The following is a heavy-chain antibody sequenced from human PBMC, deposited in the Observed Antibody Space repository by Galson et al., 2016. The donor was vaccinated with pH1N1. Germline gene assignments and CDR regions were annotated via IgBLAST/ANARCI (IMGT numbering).Heavy chain of an antibody. CDR1: GGSISSSSYY. CDR3: AGRQVGGTGTFDS. Sequence: LSLTCTVSGGSISSSSYYWRWIRQPPGKGLEWIGSISYSGSTYYTASLKSRVTIYVDTSKNQFSLKLNPVTAEDTAVYYWAGRQVGGTGTFDSWGQGTLITVSS. D-gene: IGHD1-26*01. J-gene: IGHJ4*02. V-gene: IGHV4-39*01. CDR2: ISYSGST.